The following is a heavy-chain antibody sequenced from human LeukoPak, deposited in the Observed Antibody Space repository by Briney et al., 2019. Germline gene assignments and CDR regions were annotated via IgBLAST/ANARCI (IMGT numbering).Heavy chain of an antibody. V-gene: IGHV4-39*01. CDR1: GGSISGSNYY. J-gene: IGHJ4*02. Sequence: KPSETLSLTCTVSGGSISGSNYYWGWVRQSPEKGLEWIGSIIYSATTHYDPSLRSRVTISVDTSKSQFSLRLTSVTAADTAVYYCARDFGDHRIDYWGQGTLVTVSS. D-gene: IGHD4-17*01. CDR3: ARDFGDHRIDY. CDR2: IIYSATT.